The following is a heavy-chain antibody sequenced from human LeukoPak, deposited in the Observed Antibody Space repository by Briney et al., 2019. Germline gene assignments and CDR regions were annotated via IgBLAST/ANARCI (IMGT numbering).Heavy chain of an antibody. CDR3: ASLSGYCSSTSCGPNYYYFYGMDV. CDR1: GGSISSYY. Sequence: PSETLSLTCTVSGGSISSYYWSWIRQPPGKGLEWIGYIYYSGSTNYNPSLKSRVTISVDTSKNQFSLKLSSVTAADTAVYYCASLSGYCSSTSCGPNYYYFYGMDVWGQGTTVTVSS. V-gene: IGHV4-59*01. D-gene: IGHD2-2*01. J-gene: IGHJ6*02. CDR2: IYYSGST.